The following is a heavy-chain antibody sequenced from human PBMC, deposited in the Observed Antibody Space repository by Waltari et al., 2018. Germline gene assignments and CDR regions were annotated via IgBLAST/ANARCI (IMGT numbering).Heavy chain of an antibody. CDR3: ARESGVIWA. CDR1: GDSISNYY. V-gene: IGHV4-4*07. Sequence: QVHLQESGPGRVKPSETLSLTCSVSGDSISNYYWSWIRQPAGKGLEWIGRIDASGSTSYNPSVKSRVTMSVDTSKNQFSLRLSSMTATDTAVYYCARESGVIWAWGQGTLVTVAS. D-gene: IGHD3-10*01. CDR2: IDASGST. J-gene: IGHJ5*02.